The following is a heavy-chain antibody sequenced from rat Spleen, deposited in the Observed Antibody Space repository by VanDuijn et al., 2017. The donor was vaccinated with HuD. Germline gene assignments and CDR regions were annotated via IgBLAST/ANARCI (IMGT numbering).Heavy chain of an antibody. Sequence: QVQLKESGPGLVQPSQTLSLTCTVSGFSLTSYNVHWVRQPTGKGLEWMGIIWTGGSTDYNSALKSRLSISRDTSKSQVFLKMNSLQTEDIATYYCARDSGYSDYFDHWGQGVMVTVSS. CDR1: GFSLTSYN. V-gene: IGHV2-30*01. D-gene: IGHD1-1*01. CDR2: IWTGGST. CDR3: ARDSGYSDYFDH. J-gene: IGHJ2*01.